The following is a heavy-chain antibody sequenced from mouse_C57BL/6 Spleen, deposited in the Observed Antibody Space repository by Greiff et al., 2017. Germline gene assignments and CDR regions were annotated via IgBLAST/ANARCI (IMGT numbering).Heavy chain of an antibody. CDR3: ARRYYGSSGDWYSDV. D-gene: IGHD1-1*01. CDR2: FHPYNDDT. V-gene: IGHV1-47*01. J-gene: IGHJ1*03. Sequence: VQLQQSGAELVKPGASVKMSCKASGYTFTTYPIEWMKQNHGKSLEWIGNFHPYNDDTKYNEKFKGKATLTVEKSSSPVYLELSRLTSDDSAVYSCARRYYGSSGDWYSDVWGTGTTVTVSS. CDR1: GYTFTTYP.